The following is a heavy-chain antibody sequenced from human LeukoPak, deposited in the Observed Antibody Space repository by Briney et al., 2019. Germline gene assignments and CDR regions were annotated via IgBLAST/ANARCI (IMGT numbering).Heavy chain of an antibody. CDR2: ISNDGSRK. D-gene: IGHD6-6*01. V-gene: IGHV3-30-3*01. J-gene: IGHJ4*02. CDR1: GFIFSNNV. Sequence: GSLRLSCGASGFIFSNNVIHWVRQAPGRGLEWVSMISNDGSRKYYADSVKGRFTISRDNSKNTLYLQMNSLRAEDTAVYYCARDRSSSSFDYWGQGTLVTVSS. CDR3: ARDRSSSSFDY.